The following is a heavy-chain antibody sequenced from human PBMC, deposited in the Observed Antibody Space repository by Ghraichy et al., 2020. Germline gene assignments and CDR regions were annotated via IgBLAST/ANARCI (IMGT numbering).Heavy chain of an antibody. CDR3: AREDYSYGVDV. CDR1: GGSVGKYY. V-gene: IGHV4-4*09. CDR2: IYSSGST. J-gene: IGHJ6*02. Sequence: SETLSLTCTVSGGSVGKYYWSWIRQPPGKGLEWIGYIYSSGSTNYNPSLESRVTISEDMSNNQFSLKLNSVTAADTAIYYCAREDYSYGVDVWGQGTTVTVSS.